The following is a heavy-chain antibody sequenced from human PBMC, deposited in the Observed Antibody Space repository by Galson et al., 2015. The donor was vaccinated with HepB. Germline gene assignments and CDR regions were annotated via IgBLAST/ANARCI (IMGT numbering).Heavy chain of an antibody. J-gene: IGHJ6*02. CDR2: IWFDGSEM. CDR1: GFPFSDYA. CDR3: ARESPRRGGICEGAFCKGVDV. Sequence: SLRLSCAASGFPFSDYAMHWVRQAPGKGLEWVAVIWFDGSEMYYGDFVKGRFTISRDNSKNTLHLQVNSLRAEDTAVYYCARESPRRGGICEGAFCKGVDVWGQGTTVTVSS. V-gene: IGHV3-33*08. D-gene: IGHD2-15*01.